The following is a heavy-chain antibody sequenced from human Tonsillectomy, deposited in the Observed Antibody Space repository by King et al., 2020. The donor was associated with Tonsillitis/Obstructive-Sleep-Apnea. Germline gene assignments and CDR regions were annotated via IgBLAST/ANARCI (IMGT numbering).Heavy chain of an antibody. D-gene: IGHD2-8*01. CDR1: GYTFTNYV. Sequence: QLVQSGAEVKKPGASVKVSCKASGYTFTNYVISWVRQAPGQGLEWMGWFSAYNGNTNYAQKLQDRVTMTTDTSTNTAYMELRSLRSDDTAVYYCARSPYLPPNYYGIDVWGQGTTVTVSS. J-gene: IGHJ6*02. CDR3: ARSPYLPPNYYGIDV. CDR2: FSAYNGNT. V-gene: IGHV1-18*01.